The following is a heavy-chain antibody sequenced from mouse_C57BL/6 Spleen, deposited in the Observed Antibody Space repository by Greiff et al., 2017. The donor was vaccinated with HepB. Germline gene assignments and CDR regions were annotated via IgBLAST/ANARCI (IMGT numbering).Heavy chain of an antibody. CDR1: GFTFSSYG. D-gene: IGHD1-1*01. V-gene: IGHV5-6*01. Sequence: EVHLVESGGDLVKPGGSLKLSCAASGFTFSSYGMSWVRQTPDKRLEWVATISSGGSYTYYPDSVKGRFTISRDNAKNTLYLQMSSLKSEDTAMYYCARNYGSSYVYFDVWGTGTTVTVSS. J-gene: IGHJ1*03. CDR3: ARNYGSSYVYFDV. CDR2: ISSGGSYT.